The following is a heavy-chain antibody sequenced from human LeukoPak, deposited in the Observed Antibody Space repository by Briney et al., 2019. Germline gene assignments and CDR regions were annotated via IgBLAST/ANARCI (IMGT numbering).Heavy chain of an antibody. Sequence: PGGSLRLSCAASGFTFSSYGMSWVRQAPGKGLEWVSGITGSGSGTYYADSVKGQFTISRDNAKNTLYPQMNSLRVEDTAVYYCAKSGERRRPYYFDYWGQGTLVTVSS. CDR1: GFTFSSYG. J-gene: IGHJ4*02. V-gene: IGHV3-23*01. CDR3: AKSGERRRPYYFDY. CDR2: ITGSGSGT. D-gene: IGHD3-10*01.